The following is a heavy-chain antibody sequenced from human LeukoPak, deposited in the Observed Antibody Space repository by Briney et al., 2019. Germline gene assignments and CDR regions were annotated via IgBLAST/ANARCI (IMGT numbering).Heavy chain of an antibody. D-gene: IGHD6-13*01. CDR2: INWNGGST. Sequence: GGSLRLSCATSGFTFDDYDMSWVRQAPGKGLEWVSGINWNGGSTGYADSVKGRFTISRDNAKNSLYLQMNSLRAEDTALYYCAREQAAINAFDIWGQGTMVTVSS. CDR3: AREQAAINAFDI. V-gene: IGHV3-20*04. J-gene: IGHJ3*02. CDR1: GFTFDDYD.